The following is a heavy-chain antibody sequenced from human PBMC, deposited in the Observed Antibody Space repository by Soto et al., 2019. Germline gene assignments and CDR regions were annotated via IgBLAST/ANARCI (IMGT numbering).Heavy chain of an antibody. V-gene: IGHV4-39*01. Sequence: NPSDTLSLTCIVSGASISSRSSYLIWIRQTPGKGQEWVGTFYSGSTYNNPSLKSRVTISVDTAMFQFALELSSVAAEDQAIYSFASTRWIAAGGSFDKWGQGTLAKVSS. CDR3: ASTRWIAAGGSFDK. J-gene: IGHJ4*02. CDR2: FYSGST. D-gene: IGHD6-13*01. CDR1: GASISSRSSY.